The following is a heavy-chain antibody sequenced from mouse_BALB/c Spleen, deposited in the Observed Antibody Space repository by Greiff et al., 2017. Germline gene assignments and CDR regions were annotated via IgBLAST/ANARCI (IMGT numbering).Heavy chain of an antibody. CDR2: ISSGGST. D-gene: IGHD2-3*01. Sequence: EVKLVESGGGLVKPGGSLKLSCAASGFTFSSYAMSWVRQTPEKRLEWVASISSGGSTYYPDSVKGRFTISRDNARNILYLQMSSLRSEDTAMYYCARWNGYYVAYWGQGTLVTVSA. V-gene: IGHV5-6-5*01. J-gene: IGHJ3*01. CDR3: ARWNGYYVAY. CDR1: GFTFSSYA.